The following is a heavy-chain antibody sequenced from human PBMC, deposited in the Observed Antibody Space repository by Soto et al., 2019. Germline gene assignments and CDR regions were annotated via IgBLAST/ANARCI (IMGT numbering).Heavy chain of an antibody. CDR1: GYSFTSYW. Sequence: GESLKISCKGSGYSFTSYWIGWVRQMPGKSLEWMGIIYPGDSDTRYSPSFQGQVTISADKSISTAYLQWSSLKASDTAMYYCARQSRIQLWLPNYYYYMDVWGKGTTVTVSS. CDR2: IYPGDSDT. J-gene: IGHJ6*03. CDR3: ARQSRIQLWLPNYYYYMDV. V-gene: IGHV5-51*01. D-gene: IGHD5-18*01.